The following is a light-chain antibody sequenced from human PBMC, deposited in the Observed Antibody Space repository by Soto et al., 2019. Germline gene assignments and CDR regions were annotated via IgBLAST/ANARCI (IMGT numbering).Light chain of an antibody. CDR3: EDYSSSSALT. CDR2: QAS. V-gene: IGKV1-5*03. CDR1: QSISSW. Sequence: DIQMTQSPSTLSASVGDRVTITCRASQSISSWLAWYQQKPGKAPKLLIFQASSLKSGVPSRFSGSGSATEYNLAIRRLQPDDFATYYCEDYSSSSALTFGGGTKVEIK. J-gene: IGKJ4*01.